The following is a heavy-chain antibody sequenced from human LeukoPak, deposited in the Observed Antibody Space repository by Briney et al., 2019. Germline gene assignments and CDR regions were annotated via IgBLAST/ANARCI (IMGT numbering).Heavy chain of an antibody. CDR2: IRYDGSNK. D-gene: IGHD4-17*01. V-gene: IGHV3-30*02. CDR1: GFTFSSSG. CDR3: AREGNYGDYAY. Sequence: AGGSLRLSCAASGFTFSSSGMHWVRQAPGKGLEWVAFIRYDGSNKYYADSVKGRFTISRDNSKNTLYLQMNSLRAEDTAVYYCAREGNYGDYAYWGQGTLVTVSS. J-gene: IGHJ4*02.